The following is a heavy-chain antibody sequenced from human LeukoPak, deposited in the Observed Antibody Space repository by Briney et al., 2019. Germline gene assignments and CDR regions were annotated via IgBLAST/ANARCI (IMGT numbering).Heavy chain of an antibody. CDR1: EFTFNSYG. V-gene: IGHV3-30*02. CDR2: IWYDGGNK. Sequence: GGSLRLSCAASEFTFNSYGMHWVRQAPGKGLEWVAFIWYDGGNKYYADSVKGRLTISRDNSKNTLYLQLNSLRAEDTAVYYCARGGQGSTTPTFGDFQHWGQGTLVTVSS. CDR3: ARGGQGSTTPTFGDFQH. D-gene: IGHD1-26*01. J-gene: IGHJ1*01.